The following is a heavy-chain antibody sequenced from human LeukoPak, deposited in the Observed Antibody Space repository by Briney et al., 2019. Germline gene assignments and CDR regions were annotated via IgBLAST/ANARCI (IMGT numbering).Heavy chain of an antibody. D-gene: IGHD5-24*01. CDR3: AREMATTETFDC. J-gene: IGHJ4*02. V-gene: IGHV3-30-3*01. Sequence: SCKASGYTFTGYYMHWVRQAPGKGLEWVAVISYDGSNEYYADSVKGRFTISRDNSKNTLYLQMSSLRAEDTAVYYCAREMATTETFDCWGRGTLVTVSS. CDR1: GYTFTGYY. CDR2: ISYDGSNE.